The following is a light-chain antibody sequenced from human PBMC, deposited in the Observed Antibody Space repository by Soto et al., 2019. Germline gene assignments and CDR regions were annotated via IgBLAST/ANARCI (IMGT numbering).Light chain of an antibody. V-gene: IGLV2-23*01. CDR2: EDS. CDR3: CAYAGGSTYV. J-gene: IGLJ1*01. Sequence: QSVLTQPASVSGSPGQSITISCTGTSSDVGSYNLVSWYQQYPGKAPKLMIYEDSKRPSGVSNRFSGSKSGNTASLTISGLQTEDEADYYCCAYAGGSTYVFGTGTKVTVL. CDR1: SSDVGSYNL.